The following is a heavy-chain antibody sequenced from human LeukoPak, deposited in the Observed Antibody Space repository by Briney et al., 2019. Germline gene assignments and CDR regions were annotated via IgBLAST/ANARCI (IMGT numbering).Heavy chain of an antibody. CDR2: IYTSGST. Sequence: PSETLSLTCTVSGPSISSSSYYWGWIRQPPGKGLEWIGRIYTSGSTNYNPSLKSRVTISVDTSKNQFSLKLSSVTAADTAVYYCAREGNHAFDIWGQGTMVTVSS. V-gene: IGHV4-61*02. D-gene: IGHD1-14*01. J-gene: IGHJ3*02. CDR1: GPSISSSSYY. CDR3: AREGNHAFDI.